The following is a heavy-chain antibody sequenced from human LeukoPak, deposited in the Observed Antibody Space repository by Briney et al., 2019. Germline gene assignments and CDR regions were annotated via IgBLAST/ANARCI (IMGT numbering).Heavy chain of an antibody. J-gene: IGHJ4*02. D-gene: IGHD3-22*01. Sequence: GGSLRLSCAASGFTFSNYGMSWVRQGPGKGLEWVSGISGGGGSTYYADSVKGRFTISRDNSKNTLSMQMNSLRDEDTAVYYCAKVSGYYYDSSGYYYVDYWGQGTLVTVSS. CDR1: GFTFSNYG. CDR2: ISGGGGST. CDR3: AKVSGYYYDSSGYYYVDY. V-gene: IGHV3-23*01.